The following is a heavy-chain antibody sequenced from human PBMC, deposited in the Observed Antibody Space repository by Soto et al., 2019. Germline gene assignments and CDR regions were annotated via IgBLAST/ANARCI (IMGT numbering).Heavy chain of an antibody. Sequence: GGSLRLSCAASGFTFSSYDMHWVRQATGKGLEWVSAIGTAGDTYYPGSVKGRFTISRENAKNSLYLQMNSLRAEDTAVYYCARVPGIVATTVGYYYGMDVWGQGTTVTVSS. J-gene: IGHJ6*02. CDR3: ARVPGIVATTVGYYYGMDV. V-gene: IGHV3-13*01. D-gene: IGHD5-12*01. CDR1: GFTFSSYD. CDR2: IGTAGDT.